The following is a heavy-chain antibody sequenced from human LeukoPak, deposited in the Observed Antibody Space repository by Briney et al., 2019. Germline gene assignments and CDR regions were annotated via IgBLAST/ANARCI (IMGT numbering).Heavy chain of an antibody. Sequence: SETLSLTCTVSGGSISSSSYYWGWIRQPPGKGLEWIGEINHSGSTNYNPSLKSRVTISVDTSKNQFSLKLSSVTAADTAVYYCARGSSGSYYNEYFQHWGQGTLVTVSS. CDR2: INHSGST. CDR3: ARGSSGSYYNEYFQH. V-gene: IGHV4-39*07. J-gene: IGHJ1*01. CDR1: GGSISSSSYY. D-gene: IGHD3-10*01.